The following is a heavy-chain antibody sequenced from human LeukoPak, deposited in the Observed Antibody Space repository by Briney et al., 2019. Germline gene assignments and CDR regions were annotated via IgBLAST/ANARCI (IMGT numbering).Heavy chain of an antibody. CDR1: GYTFTSYY. V-gene: IGHV1-46*01. D-gene: IGHD3-22*01. CDR3: ARDRTKSIYDSSGYVTDY. J-gene: IGHJ4*02. Sequence: ASVKVSCKASGYTFTSYYMHWVRQAPGQGLEWMGIINPSGGSTSYAKKFQGRVTMTRDMSTSTVYMELSSLRSEDTAVYYCARDRTKSIYDSSGYVTDYWGQGTLVTVSS. CDR2: INPSGGST.